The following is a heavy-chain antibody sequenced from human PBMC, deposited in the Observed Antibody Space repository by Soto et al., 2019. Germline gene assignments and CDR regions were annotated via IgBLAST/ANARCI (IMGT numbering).Heavy chain of an antibody. V-gene: IGHV3-48*02. CDR3: ASDHYYDSSGYFSAYYYYYGMDV. CDR1: GFTFSSYS. D-gene: IGHD3-22*01. Sequence: GGSLRLSCAASGFTFSSYSMNWVRQAPGKGLEWVSYISSSSSTIYYADSVKGRFTISRDNAKNSLYLQMNSLRDEDTAVYYCASDHYYDSSGYFSAYYYYYGMDVWGQGTTVTVSS. CDR2: ISSSSSTI. J-gene: IGHJ6*02.